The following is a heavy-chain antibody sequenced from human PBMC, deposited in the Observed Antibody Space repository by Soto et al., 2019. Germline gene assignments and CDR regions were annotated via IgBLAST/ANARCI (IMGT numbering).Heavy chain of an antibody. CDR2: FYSSGSI. D-gene: IGHD2-2*01. V-gene: IGHV4-31*03. J-gene: IGHJ1*01. CDR1: RYSITPAGYY. CDR3: ARMSSSRPCWFQ. Sequence: TLYITCSVPRYSITPAGYYWGWIRQHTGKGLEWIGSFYSSGSIIYNPSLKSRVSISGDTSRNQFSMTLTSVTAADTALYYIARMSSSRPCWFQ.